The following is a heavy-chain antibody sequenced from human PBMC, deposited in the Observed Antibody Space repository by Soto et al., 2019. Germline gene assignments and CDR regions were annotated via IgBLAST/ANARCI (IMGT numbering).Heavy chain of an antibody. J-gene: IGHJ4*02. V-gene: IGHV4-34*01. CDR2: INHGGST. D-gene: IGHD3-16*02. CDR3: ARGGGGNDYVWGSYRPFDF. Sequence: PSETLSLTCAVYGESFRDYSWSWIRQPPWKGLEWIGEINHGGSTNYNPSLKSRVTISLDTSKNQFSLKLGSVTAADTAVYYCARGGGGNDYVWGSYRPFDFWGQGTLVTVSS. CDR1: GESFRDYS.